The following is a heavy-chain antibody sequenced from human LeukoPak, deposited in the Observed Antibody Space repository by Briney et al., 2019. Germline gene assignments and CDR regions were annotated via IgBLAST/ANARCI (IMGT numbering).Heavy chain of an antibody. J-gene: IGHJ3*02. V-gene: IGHV1-24*01. CDR1: GYTLTELS. CDR2: FDPEDGET. D-gene: IGHD1-26*01. CDR3: ATYTYSGSFTYAFDI. Sequence: GASVKVSCKVSGYTLTELSMHWVRQAPGKGLEWMGGFDPEDGETIYAQKFQGRVTMTEDTSTDTAYMELSSLRSGDTAVYYCATYTYSGSFTYAFDIWGQGTMVTVSS.